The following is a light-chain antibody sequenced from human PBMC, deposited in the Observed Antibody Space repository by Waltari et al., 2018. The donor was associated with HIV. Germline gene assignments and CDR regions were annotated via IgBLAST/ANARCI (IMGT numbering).Light chain of an antibody. CDR1: SSDVGRYDY. CDR2: DVT. V-gene: IGLV2-11*01. J-gene: IGLJ2*01. CDR3: CSYAGGYTLV. Sequence: QSTLTQPRSVSGSPGQSVTTSCTGTSSDVGRYDYVSWYQQHPGEAPKLIIYDVTTRPSGVPDRFSGSKSGNTASLTISGLQAGDESDFYCCSYAGGYTLVFGGGTKLTVL.